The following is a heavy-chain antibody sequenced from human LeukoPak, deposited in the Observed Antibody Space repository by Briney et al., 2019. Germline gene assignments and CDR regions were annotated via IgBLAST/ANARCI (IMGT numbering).Heavy chain of an antibody. Sequence: SQTLSLTCTVSGASISSVSYDWSWIRQPAGMGRECIGRIYTSGSTNNNPCLKRRFTISVDTSKNQFTLKLSSVTAADTAVYYCARGRYSSGWYGENFDYWGQGTLVTVSS. CDR3: ARGRYSSGWYGENFDY. CDR1: GASISSVSYD. D-gene: IGHD6-19*01. CDR2: IYTSGST. J-gene: IGHJ4*02. V-gene: IGHV4-61*02.